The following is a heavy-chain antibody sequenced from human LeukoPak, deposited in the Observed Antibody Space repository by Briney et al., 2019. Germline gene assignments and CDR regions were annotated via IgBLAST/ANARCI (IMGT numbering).Heavy chain of an antibody. Sequence: PGGSLRLSCAASGFTFSSYAMHWVRQAPGKGLEWVAVISYDGSNKYYADSVKGRFTISRDNSKNTLYLQMGSLRAEDMAVYYCARAGYDILTGFDYWGQGTLVTVSS. V-gene: IGHV3-30*14. J-gene: IGHJ4*02. D-gene: IGHD3-9*01. CDR3: ARAGYDILTGFDY. CDR2: ISYDGSNK. CDR1: GFTFSSYA.